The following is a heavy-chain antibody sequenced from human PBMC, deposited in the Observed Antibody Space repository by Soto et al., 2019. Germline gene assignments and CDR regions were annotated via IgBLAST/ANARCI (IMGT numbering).Heavy chain of an antibody. Sequence: LRLSFAASGFTFSSYSMSWVRQAPGKGLEWVSGFRTSGDGGTTYYADSAKGRFTISRDNSKNMLFLQMNSLRAEDTAIYYCAKKVNSGPGSQYFDYWGQGTLVTVSS. CDR3: AKKVNSGPGSQYFDY. V-gene: IGHV3-23*01. D-gene: IGHD3-10*01. J-gene: IGHJ4*02. CDR2: FRTSGDGGTT. CDR1: GFTFSSYS.